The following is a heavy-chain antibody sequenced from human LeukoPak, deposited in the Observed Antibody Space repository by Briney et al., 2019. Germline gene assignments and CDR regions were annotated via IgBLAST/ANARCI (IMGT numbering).Heavy chain of an antibody. CDR1: GDSVRSSGYY. J-gene: IGHJ4*02. CDR3: AREGGYYDSSGYYLDY. CDR2: IYYSGST. Sequence: PSETLSLTCTVSGDSVRSSGYYWGWIRQPPGKGLEWIGTIYYSGSTYYNPSLQSRVTISVETSKNQFSLKLSSVTAADTAVYYCAREGGYYDSSGYYLDYWGQGTLVTVSS. V-gene: IGHV4-39*07. D-gene: IGHD3-22*01.